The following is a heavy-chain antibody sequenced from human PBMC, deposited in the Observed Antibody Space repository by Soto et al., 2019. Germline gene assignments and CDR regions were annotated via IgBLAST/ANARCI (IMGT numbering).Heavy chain of an antibody. CDR3: AKGDYGDYDWGFDY. D-gene: IGHD4-17*01. V-gene: IGHV3-30*18. CDR2: ISYDGSNK. Sequence: VGSLRLSCAASGFTFSSYGMHWVRQAPGKGLEWVAVISYDGSNKYYADSVKGRFTISRDNSKNTLYLQMNSLRAEDTAVYYCAKGDYGDYDWGFDYWGQGTLVTVSS. CDR1: GFTFSSYG. J-gene: IGHJ4*02.